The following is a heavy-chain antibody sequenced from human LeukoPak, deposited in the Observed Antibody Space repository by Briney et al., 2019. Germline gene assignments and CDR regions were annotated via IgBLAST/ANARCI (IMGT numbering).Heavy chain of an antibody. V-gene: IGHV4-39*07. CDR1: GGSISSSSYY. CDR3: ARAPGEAYGFYYYYYMDV. D-gene: IGHD5-24*01. J-gene: IGHJ6*03. CDR2: IYYSGST. Sequence: SSETLSLTCTVSGGSISSSSYYWGWIRQPPGKGLEWIGSIYYSGSTYYNPSLKSRVTISVDTSKNQFSLKLSSVTAADTAVYYCARAPGEAYGFYYYYYMDVWGKGTTVTISS.